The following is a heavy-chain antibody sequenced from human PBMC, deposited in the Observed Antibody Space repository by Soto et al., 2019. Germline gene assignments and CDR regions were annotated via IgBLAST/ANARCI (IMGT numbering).Heavy chain of an antibody. CDR2: INAGNGNT. V-gene: IGHV1-3*01. D-gene: IGHD3-22*01. J-gene: IGHJ4*02. CDR1: GYTFTSYA. CDR3: ARPKDYDDCLDL. Sequence: GASVKVSCKASGYTFTSYAMHWVRQAPGQRLEWMGWINAGNGNTKYSQKFQGRVTFTRDTSANTAYMELSSLISEDTAVYYCARPKDYDDCLDLWGQGTPVTVSS.